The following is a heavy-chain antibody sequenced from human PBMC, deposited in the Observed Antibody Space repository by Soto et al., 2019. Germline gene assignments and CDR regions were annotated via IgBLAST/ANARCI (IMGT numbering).Heavy chain of an antibody. CDR3: ASVLVVPLNSGGDTRDN. Sequence: EVQLVESGGGLVKPGESLRLSCAASGFTFSTYNMNWVRQAPGKGLEWVSSISSSSSFMYYADSVKGRFTISRDNAKNSLYLHMNSLRAEDTAVYYCASVLVVPLNSGGDTRDNGGQGTLVTVSS. J-gene: IGHJ4*02. D-gene: IGHD2-2*01. CDR1: GFTFSTYN. V-gene: IGHV3-21*01. CDR2: ISSSSSFM.